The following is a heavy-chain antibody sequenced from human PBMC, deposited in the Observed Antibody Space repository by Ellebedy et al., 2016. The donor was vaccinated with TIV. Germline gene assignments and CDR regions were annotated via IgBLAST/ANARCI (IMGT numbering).Heavy chain of an antibody. CDR1: SGSIRTISYY. CDR3: AREDDSSQNDAFDD. V-gene: IGHV4-39*07. J-gene: IGHJ3*01. Sequence: MPSETLSLTCTVSSGSIRTISYYWVWLRQPPGKGLEWIGSIYYSGRTYYNSSLKSRVSISVDSSKNQFSLRLSSVTAADTAMYYCAREDDSSQNDAFDDWGQGTMVTVSS. CDR2: IYYSGRT. D-gene: IGHD3-22*01.